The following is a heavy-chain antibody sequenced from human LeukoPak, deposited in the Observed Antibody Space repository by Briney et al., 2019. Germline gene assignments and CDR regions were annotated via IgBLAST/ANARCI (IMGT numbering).Heavy chain of an antibody. CDR3: AKSPHKDYYDNSAYYASDAFDI. CDR2: VSYDGSNK. D-gene: IGHD3-22*01. Sequence: GGSLRLSCAASRFIFSNYGMHWVRQAPGKGLEWVAVVSYDGSNKYYADSVKGRFTISRDNSKSTLYLQMNSLRAEDTAVYYCAKSPHKDYYDNSAYYASDAFDIWGQGTMVTVSS. V-gene: IGHV3-30*18. J-gene: IGHJ3*02. CDR1: RFIFSNYG.